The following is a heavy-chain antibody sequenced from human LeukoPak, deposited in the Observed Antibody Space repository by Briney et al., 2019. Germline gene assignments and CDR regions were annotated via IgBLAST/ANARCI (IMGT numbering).Heavy chain of an antibody. CDR2: MNPNSGNT. CDR1: GYTFTSYD. V-gene: IGHV1-8*01. J-gene: IGHJ6*02. CDR3: ARGSLLCSSTSCYTTSRYYGMDV. D-gene: IGHD2-2*02. Sequence: ASVTVSFKASGYTFTSYDINWVRQATGQGLEWMGWMNPNSGNTGYAQKFQGRVTMTRNTSISTAYMELSSLRSEDTAVYYCARGSLLCSSTSCYTTSRYYGMDVWGQGTTVTVSS.